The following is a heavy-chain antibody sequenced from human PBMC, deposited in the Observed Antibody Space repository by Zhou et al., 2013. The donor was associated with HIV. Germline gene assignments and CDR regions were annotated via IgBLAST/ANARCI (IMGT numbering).Heavy chain of an antibody. J-gene: IGHJ4*02. Sequence: QVQLVQSGAEVKKPGASVKVSCKASGYTFTGHYMHWVRQAPGQGPEWMGWVRPYNGDTDYSEKFQGRLTLRKDTDTGTAYMELKSLTSDDTALYFCARAPMGGRSYFDYWGQGTLVSVSS. CDR2: VRPYNGDT. CDR3: ARAPMGGRSYFDY. CDR1: GYTFTGHY. D-gene: IGHD3-16*01. V-gene: IGHV1-2*02.